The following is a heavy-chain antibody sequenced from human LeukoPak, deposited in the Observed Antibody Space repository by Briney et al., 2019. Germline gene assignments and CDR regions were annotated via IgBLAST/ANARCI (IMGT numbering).Heavy chain of an antibody. D-gene: IGHD3-3*01. V-gene: IGHV4-39*01. CDR2: IYYSGST. CDR3: ARHRSHYDFWSGQQTSGDY. J-gene: IGHJ4*02. Sequence: PSETLSLTCTVSGGSISSSSYYWGWIRQPPGKGLEWIGSIYYSGSTYYNPSLKSRVTISVDTSKNQFSLKLSSVTTADTAVYYCARHRSHYDFWSGQQTSGDYWGQGTLVTVSS. CDR1: GGSISSSSYY.